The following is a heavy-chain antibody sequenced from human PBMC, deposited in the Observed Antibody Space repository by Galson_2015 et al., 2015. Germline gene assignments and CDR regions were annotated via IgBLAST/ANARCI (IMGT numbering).Heavy chain of an antibody. CDR2: ISYDGSNK. D-gene: IGHD6-13*01. CDR3: ATISSSWNRLIDY. Sequence: SLRLSCAASGFTFSSYAMHWVRQAPGKGLEWVAVISYDGSNKYYADSVKGRFTISRDNSKNTLYLQMNSLRAEDTAVYYCATISSSWNRLIDYWGQGTLVTVSS. CDR1: GFTFSSYA. J-gene: IGHJ4*02. V-gene: IGHV3-30-3*01.